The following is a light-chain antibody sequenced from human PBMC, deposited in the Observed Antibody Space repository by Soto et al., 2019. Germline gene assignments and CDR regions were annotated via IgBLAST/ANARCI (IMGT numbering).Light chain of an antibody. CDR1: QGYISD. V-gene: IGKV1-6*01. J-gene: IGKJ2*01. CDR3: LQDHNYQRT. Sequence: AFQVTQSPSSLSASVGDRVTITCRAIQGYISDLGWYQQKPGKAPKLLIYAASDLQGEVPSRFSGSGSGTDFTLTISSVQAEDSATYYCLQDHNYQRTFGQGTKLEIK. CDR2: AAS.